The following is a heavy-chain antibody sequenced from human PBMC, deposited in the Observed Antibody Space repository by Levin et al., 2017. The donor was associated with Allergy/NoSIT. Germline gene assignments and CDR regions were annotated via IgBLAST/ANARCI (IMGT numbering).Heavy chain of an antibody. Sequence: GGSLRLSCAASGFTFSSYAMSWVRQAPGKGLEWVSAISGSGGSTYYADSVKGRFTISRDNSKNTLYLQMNSLRAEDTAVYYCAKDQITIFGVVTRHFDYWGQGTLVTVSS. D-gene: IGHD3-3*01. V-gene: IGHV3-23*01. CDR3: AKDQITIFGVVTRHFDY. CDR2: ISGSGGST. CDR1: GFTFSSYA. J-gene: IGHJ4*02.